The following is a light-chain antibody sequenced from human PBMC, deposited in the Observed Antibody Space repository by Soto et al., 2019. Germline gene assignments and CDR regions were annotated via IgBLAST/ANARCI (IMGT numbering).Light chain of an antibody. V-gene: IGKV3-20*01. CDR3: QQYGASPAT. CDR1: QSVRFTY. Sequence: EIVFTQSPATLAVSPGERATLSCTASQSVRFTYLAWYQQRPGQAPRLLMYGAPSRATGVPPRFSGSGSGTDFTLTISRLEPEDSAVYYCQQYGASPATFGQGTKVDIK. CDR2: GAP. J-gene: IGKJ1*01.